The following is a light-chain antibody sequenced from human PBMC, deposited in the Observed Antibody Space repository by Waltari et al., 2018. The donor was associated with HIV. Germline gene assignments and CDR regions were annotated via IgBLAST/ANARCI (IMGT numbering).Light chain of an antibody. V-gene: IGKV1-33*01. Sequence: DIQMTQSPSSLSASVGDRVPSTCQASHDISNFLNWFQIKPGKAPKLLIYDASSCETGVPSRFSGGASGTYFTLTISSLQPEDIATYFCQQYDHLPITFGQGTRLEIK. J-gene: IGKJ5*01. CDR1: HDISNF. CDR3: QQYDHLPIT. CDR2: DAS.